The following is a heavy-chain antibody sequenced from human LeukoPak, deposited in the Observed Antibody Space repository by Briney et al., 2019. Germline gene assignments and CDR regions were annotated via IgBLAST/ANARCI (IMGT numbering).Heavy chain of an antibody. D-gene: IGHD3-10*01. CDR2: IYYSGSN. J-gene: IGHJ4*02. CDR3: ARLYGSGSYNPYFDY. Sequence: SDTLSLTCTVSGGSLSSRRYYWGRIRQPPGKGLEWIGSIYYSGSNYYNPSLNSRVTISVDTSKNHFSLKLSSVTAADTAVYYCARLYGSGSYNPYFDYWGQGTLVTVSS. CDR1: GGSLSSRRYY. V-gene: IGHV4-39*02.